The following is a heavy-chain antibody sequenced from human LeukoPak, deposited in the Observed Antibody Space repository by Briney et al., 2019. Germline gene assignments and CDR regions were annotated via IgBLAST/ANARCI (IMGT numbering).Heavy chain of an antibody. J-gene: IGHJ4*02. V-gene: IGHV3-23*01. CDR2: ISGSGGST. D-gene: IGHD6-6*01. Sequence: TGGTLRLSCAASGFTFSSYGMAWVRQAPGKGLEWVSAISGSGGSTYYADSVKGRFTISRDNSKNTLSLQMNSLRVEDTALYYCAKGHFASSSFFDYWGPGTLVTVSS. CDR3: AKGHFASSSFFDY. CDR1: GFTFSSYG.